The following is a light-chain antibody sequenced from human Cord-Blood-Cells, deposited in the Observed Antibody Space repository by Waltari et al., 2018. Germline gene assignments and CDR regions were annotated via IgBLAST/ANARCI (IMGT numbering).Light chain of an antibody. Sequence: DIVMTQSPLTLPVTPGEPASISCRSGQSLLHGNGYNYLDWYLQKPGQSPQLLIYLGSDRASGVPDRFSGSGSGSDFTLKISRVEAEDVGVYYCMQALQTPWTFGQGTKVEIK. CDR3: MQALQTPWT. CDR2: LGS. CDR1: QSLLHGNGYNY. V-gene: IGKV2-28*01. J-gene: IGKJ1*01.